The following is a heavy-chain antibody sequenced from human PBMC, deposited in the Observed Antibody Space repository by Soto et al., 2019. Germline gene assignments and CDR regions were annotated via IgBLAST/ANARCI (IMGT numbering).Heavy chain of an antibody. V-gene: IGHV1-18*01. CDR2: ISAYNGNT. Sequence: QVQLVQSGAEVKKPGASVKVSCKASGYTFTSYGISWVRQAPGQGLEWMGWISAYNGNTNYSQKLQGRVTMTPDTSTSTAYMELRRLRSDDTAVYYCAREDLAQGDAFDIWGQGTMVTVSS. CDR1: GYTFTSYG. CDR3: AREDLAQGDAFDI. J-gene: IGHJ3*02.